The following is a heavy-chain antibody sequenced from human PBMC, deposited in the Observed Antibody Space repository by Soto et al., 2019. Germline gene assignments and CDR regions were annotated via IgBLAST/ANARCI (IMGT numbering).Heavy chain of an antibody. D-gene: IGHD3-22*01. V-gene: IGHV3-74*01. CDR1: GFRFSNYW. CDR2: INSDGSST. J-gene: IGHJ4*02. CDR3: AKVPMVTMIVVRLYYFDY. Sequence: GGSLRLSCAASGFRFSNYWMHWVRQAPGKGLVWVSRINSDGSSTNYADSVKGRFTISRDNSKNTLYLQMNSLRAEDTAVYYCAKVPMVTMIVVRLYYFDYWGQGTLVTVSS.